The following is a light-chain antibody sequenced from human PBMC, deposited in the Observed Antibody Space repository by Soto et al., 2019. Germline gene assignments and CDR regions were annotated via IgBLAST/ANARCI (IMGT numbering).Light chain of an antibody. CDR3: QQYNNWPPWT. CDR1: QSVSSN. Sequence: EIVMTQSPATLSVSPGERATLSCRASQSVSSNLAWYQQKPGQAPRLLIYGASTRATGIPARFSGSGSGTDFTLTIISLQSEDFAVYYCQQYNNWPPWTFGQGTTVQIK. J-gene: IGKJ1*01. CDR2: GAS. V-gene: IGKV3-15*01.